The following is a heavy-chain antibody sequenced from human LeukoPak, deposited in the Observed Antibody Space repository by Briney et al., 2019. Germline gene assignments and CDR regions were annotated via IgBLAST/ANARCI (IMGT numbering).Heavy chain of an antibody. CDR1: GGSFSGYY. V-gene: IGHV4-34*01. Sequence: SETLSLTCAVYGGSFSGYYWSWIRQPPGKGLEWIGEINHSGSTNYNPSLKSRVTISVDTSKNQFSLKLSSVTAADTAVYYCARGGRYCSSTSCSQGYGYWGQGTLVTVSS. CDR2: INHSGST. J-gene: IGHJ4*02. D-gene: IGHD2-2*01. CDR3: ARGGRYCSSTSCSQGYGY.